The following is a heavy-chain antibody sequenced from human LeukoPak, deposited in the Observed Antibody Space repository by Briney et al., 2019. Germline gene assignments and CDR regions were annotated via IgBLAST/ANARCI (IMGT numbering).Heavy chain of an antibody. Sequence: PGGSLRLSCAASGFIFSSYGMHWVRQAPGKGLEWVAFIRYDGSNKYYADSVRGRFTISRDNSKNTLYLQMNSLRAEDTAVYYCAKAFTIFGVVIGEPTGEYFDYWGQGTLVTVSS. J-gene: IGHJ4*02. CDR2: IRYDGSNK. V-gene: IGHV3-30*02. CDR3: AKAFTIFGVVIGEPTGEYFDY. D-gene: IGHD3-3*01. CDR1: GFIFSSYG.